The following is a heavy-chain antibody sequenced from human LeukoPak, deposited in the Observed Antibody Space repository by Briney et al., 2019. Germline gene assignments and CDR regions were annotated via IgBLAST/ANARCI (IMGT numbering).Heavy chain of an antibody. CDR1: GYTFTGYY. Sequence: ASVKVSCKASGYTFTGYYIHWVRQAPGQGLEWLGIMNPSGGSTVYAQKFEGRVTMTRDTSTSTVYMELSSLKSEDTAVYYCARAEFMVRGIIMDYWGQGTLVSVSS. CDR3: ARAEFMVRGIIMDY. J-gene: IGHJ4*02. V-gene: IGHV1-46*01. CDR2: MNPSGGST. D-gene: IGHD3-10*01.